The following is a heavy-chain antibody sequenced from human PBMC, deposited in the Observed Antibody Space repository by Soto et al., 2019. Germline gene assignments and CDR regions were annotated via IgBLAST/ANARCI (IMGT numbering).Heavy chain of an antibody. CDR3: ARLNGYCVSTNCHSYYGMDV. Sequence: SDTLSLTCTIFGHSVLSTSYSSASSRKSPGEGLEWIGTIYSSENTYYNPSLLSRVTISVDTSKSEFSLRLSSVTAADTAVYYCARLNGYCVSTNCHSYYGMDVWGQGTTV. CDR1: GHSVLSTSYS. D-gene: IGHD2-2*03. CDR2: IYSSENT. J-gene: IGHJ6*02. V-gene: IGHV4-39*01.